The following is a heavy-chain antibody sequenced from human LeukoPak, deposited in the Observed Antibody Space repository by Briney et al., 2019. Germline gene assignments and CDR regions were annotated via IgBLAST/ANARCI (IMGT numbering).Heavy chain of an antibody. D-gene: IGHD2-2*02. V-gene: IGHV4-59*01. J-gene: IGHJ4*02. CDR2: IYYSGST. CDR1: GGSISSYY. CDR3: ARVMRRAIFDY. Sequence: SETLSLTYTVSGGSISSYYWSWIRQPPGKGLEWIGYIYYSGSTNYNPSLKSRVTISVDTSKNQFSLKLSSVTAADTAVYYCARVMRRAIFDYWGQGTLVTVSS.